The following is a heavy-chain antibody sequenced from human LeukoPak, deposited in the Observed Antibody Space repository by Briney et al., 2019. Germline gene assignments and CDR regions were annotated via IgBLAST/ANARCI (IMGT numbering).Heavy chain of an antibody. D-gene: IGHD1-14*01. Sequence: PSDTLSLTCTLSGGTVTSSTYFWGWIRQPPGKGLEWIGSISYSGPTYYNPSLKSRVSMSVHTSKNQFSLKLSSVTGADTVVYYCARGGFYYHYYMDVWGEGTTVTVSS. J-gene: IGHJ6*03. V-gene: IGHV4-39*07. CDR3: ARGGFYYHYYMDV. CDR2: ISYSGPT. CDR1: GGTVTSSTYF.